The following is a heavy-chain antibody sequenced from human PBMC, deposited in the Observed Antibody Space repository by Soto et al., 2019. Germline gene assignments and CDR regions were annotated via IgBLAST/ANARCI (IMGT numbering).Heavy chain of an antibody. D-gene: IGHD6-25*01. V-gene: IGHV3-15*01. Sequence: GGSLRLSCAASGFTFSNDWMSWVRQAPGKGLEWVGRIKSKTDGGTTDYAAPGKCRFTISRDDSKNTLYLQMNSLETEDSAFYCCTTYRLTDDAFDIWGQGTMVTVSS. J-gene: IGHJ3*02. CDR1: GFTFSNDW. CDR2: IKSKTDGGTT. CDR3: TTYRLTDDAFDI.